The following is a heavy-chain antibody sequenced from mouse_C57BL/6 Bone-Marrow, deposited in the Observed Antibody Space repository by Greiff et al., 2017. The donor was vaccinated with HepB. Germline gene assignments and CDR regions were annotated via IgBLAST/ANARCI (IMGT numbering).Heavy chain of an antibody. J-gene: IGHJ2*01. CDR2: ISSGSSTI. V-gene: IGHV5-17*01. CDR1: GFTFSDYG. Sequence: EVQRVESGGGLVKPGGSLKLSCAASGFTFSDYGMHWVRQAPEKGLEWVAYISSGSSTIYYADTVKGRSTNSRDKAKNTQFLHMTRLGSEGTARYDGARRDYAYWGQGTTLTVSS. D-gene: IGHD1-1*01. CDR3: ARRDYAY.